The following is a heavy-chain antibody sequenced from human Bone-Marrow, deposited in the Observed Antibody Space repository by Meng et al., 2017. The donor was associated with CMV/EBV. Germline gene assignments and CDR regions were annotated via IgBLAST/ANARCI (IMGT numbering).Heavy chain of an antibody. J-gene: IGHJ5*02. V-gene: IGHV4-39*07. CDR3: ARANDFWSGYWASFDP. Sequence: SETLSLTCTVSGCSISSSSYYWGWIRQPPGKGLEWIGSIYYSGVTYYNPSLKSRVTISVDTSKNQFSLKLSSVTAADTAVYYCARANDFWSGYWASFDPWGQGSLVTVSS. CDR1: GCSISSSSYY. D-gene: IGHD3-3*01. CDR2: IYYSGVT.